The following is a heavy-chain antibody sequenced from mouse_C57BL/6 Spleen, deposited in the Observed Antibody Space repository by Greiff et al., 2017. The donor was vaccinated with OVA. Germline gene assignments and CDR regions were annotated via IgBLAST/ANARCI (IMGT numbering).Heavy chain of an antibody. Sequence: EVKLVESGPGLVKPSQSLSLTCSVTGYSITSCYYWNWIRQFPGNKLEWMGYISYDGGNNYNPSLKNRISITRDTSKNQFFLKLNSVTTEDTATYYCARDHDYDGRNFGYWGQGTTLTFAS. CDR3: ARDHDYDGRNFGY. CDR1: GYSITSCYY. CDR2: ISYDGGN. D-gene: IGHD2-4*01. V-gene: IGHV3-6*01. J-gene: IGHJ2*01.